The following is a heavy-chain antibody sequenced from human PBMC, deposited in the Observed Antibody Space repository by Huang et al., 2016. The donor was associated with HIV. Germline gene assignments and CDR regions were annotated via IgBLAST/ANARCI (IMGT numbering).Heavy chain of an antibody. V-gene: IGHV4-34*02. CDR1: GGYLSGYY. J-gene: IGHJ5*02. D-gene: IGHD3-10*01. CDR3: ARDATKNPRGWFDP. Sequence: QVHLQQWGAGLLKSAETLSLTCAVYGGYLSGYYWSWLRQTPGKGLEWIGEINHLGCPNYNPSRKSLVSISMDGSKKQFSLKLRSSSDADTAVYFCARDATKNPRGWFDPWGQGTLVTVSS. CDR2: INHLGCP.